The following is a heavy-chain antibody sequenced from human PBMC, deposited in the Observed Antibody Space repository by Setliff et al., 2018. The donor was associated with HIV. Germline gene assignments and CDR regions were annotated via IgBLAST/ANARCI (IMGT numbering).Heavy chain of an antibody. Sequence: PSETLSLTCTVSGASISSHYWTWIRQPPGKGLEWIGNIHYTGSTNYNPSLKSRVTISGDSSKKQFSLVLSSVTAADTVVYYCARVPSSGWYGGHHYMDVWGKGATVTVSS. CDR3: ARVPSSGWYGGHHYMDV. V-gene: IGHV4-59*11. D-gene: IGHD6-19*01. CDR1: GASISSHY. CDR2: IHYTGST. J-gene: IGHJ6*03.